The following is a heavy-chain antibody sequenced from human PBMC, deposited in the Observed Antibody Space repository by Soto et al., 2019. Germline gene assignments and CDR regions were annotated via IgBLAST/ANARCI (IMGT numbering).Heavy chain of an antibody. J-gene: IGHJ4*02. V-gene: IGHV2-5*02. Sequence: QITLKESGPTLVKPTQTLTLTCTFSGFSLSTSGVGVGWIRQPPGKALEWLALIYWDDDKRYSPSLKSRLTITKETSKNHVVLTMTNLDPVDTATYYCAHGYGSVSYYPFDYWGQGTLVTVSS. CDR2: IYWDDDK. CDR3: AHGYGSVSYYPFDY. D-gene: IGHD3-10*01. CDR1: GFSLSTSGVG.